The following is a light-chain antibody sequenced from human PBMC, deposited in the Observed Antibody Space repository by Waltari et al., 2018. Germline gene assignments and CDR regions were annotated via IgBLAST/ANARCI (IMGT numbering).Light chain of an antibody. V-gene: IGLV2-14*01. CDR1: SSDVGRYNH. J-gene: IGLJ2*01. Sequence: QSALTQPASVSGSPGQSITISCTGTSSDVGRYNHVSWYQQHPGKAPKLMIYEVSNRPSWVSNRFSGSKSGNTASLTISGLQAEDEADYYCTSYTSSSTVLFGGGTKLTVL. CDR3: TSYTSSSTVL. CDR2: EVS.